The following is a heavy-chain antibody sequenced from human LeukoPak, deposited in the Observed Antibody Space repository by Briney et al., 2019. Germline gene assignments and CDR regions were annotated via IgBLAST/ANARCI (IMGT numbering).Heavy chain of an antibody. Sequence: ASVKVSCKASGYTFTGYYIHWVRQAPGQGLEWMGLINPSSGGTNYAQKFQGRVTMTRDTSISTAYMELSRLTSDDTAVYYCARGTWFVFDVDQWGQGTLVSVSS. CDR2: INPSSGGT. CDR3: ARGTWFVFDVDQ. J-gene: IGHJ4*02. D-gene: IGHD3-10*01. CDR1: GYTFTGYY. V-gene: IGHV1-2*02.